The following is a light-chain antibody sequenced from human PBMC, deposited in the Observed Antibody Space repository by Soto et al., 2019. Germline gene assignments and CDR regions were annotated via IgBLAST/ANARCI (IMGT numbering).Light chain of an antibody. CDR2: ND. Sequence: QSVLTQPPSASGTPGQRVTISCSGSSSNIGSNFVYWYQQRPGTAPRLLIYNDQRPSGVPDRFSGSKSGTSASLAISGLRSEDEADYYCAAWDDSLSVRYVFGTGTKLTVL. CDR3: AAWDDSLSVRYV. CDR1: SSNIGSNF. V-gene: IGLV1-47*01. J-gene: IGLJ1*01.